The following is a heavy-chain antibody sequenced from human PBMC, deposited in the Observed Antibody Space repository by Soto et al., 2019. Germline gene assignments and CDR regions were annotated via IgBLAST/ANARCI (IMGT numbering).Heavy chain of an antibody. D-gene: IGHD3-22*01. CDR3: AIRSMAVVPEY. CDR1: GDSISSYY. Sequence: QVQLQESGPGLVKPSETLSLTCAVSGDSISSYYCMWIRQPPGKGLESIGYLYYRRSANYNPSLKRRVTLSVDTSTNQCSLTLSSMTAADTAVYYCAIRSMAVVPEYWGQGTLVTVSS. CDR2: LYYRRSA. J-gene: IGHJ4*02. V-gene: IGHV4-59*01.